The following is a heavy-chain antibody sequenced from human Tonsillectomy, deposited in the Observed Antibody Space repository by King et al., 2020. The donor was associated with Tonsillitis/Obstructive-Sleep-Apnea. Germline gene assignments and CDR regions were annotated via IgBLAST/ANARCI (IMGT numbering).Heavy chain of an antibody. CDR1: GGTFSSYA. CDR3: ARGYYYDSSGYYNPYFDY. J-gene: IGHJ4*02. CDR2: IXPILGIA. V-gene: IGHV1-69*04. D-gene: IGHD3-22*01. Sequence: VQLVQSGAEVKKPGSSVKVSCKASGGTFSSYAISWVRQAPGQGLEWMGRIXPILGIANYAQKFQGRVTITADKSTSTAYMELSSLRSEDTAVYYCARGYYYDSSGYYNPYFDYWGQGTLVTVSS.